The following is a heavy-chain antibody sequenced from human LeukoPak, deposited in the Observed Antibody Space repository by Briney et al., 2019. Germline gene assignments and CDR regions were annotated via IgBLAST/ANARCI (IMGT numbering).Heavy chain of an antibody. J-gene: IGHJ5*02. D-gene: IGHD3-10*01. CDR2: ISSIGST. CDR3: ARHGSVRSPLGP. Sequence: SSETLSLTCTVSGGSLSSNFWSWIRQPPGKGLEWIGYISSIGSTNYNPSLKSRVTISLDTSKKQFSLKLTSVTATGTAVYYCARHGSVRSPLGPWGQGTLVTVSS. CDR1: GGSLSSNF. V-gene: IGHV4-4*09.